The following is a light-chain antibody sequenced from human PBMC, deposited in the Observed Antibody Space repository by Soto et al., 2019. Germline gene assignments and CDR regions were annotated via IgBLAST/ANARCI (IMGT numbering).Light chain of an antibody. J-gene: IGKJ4*01. CDR1: QGISTW. V-gene: IGKV1-12*01. Sequence: QLTQSPSSVSASVGDRVTITCRASQGISTWLAWYQQKPEKAPKFVIYHTSSMPGGVPSRFSGSGSGTDFTLTTSSLQPEDFATYYCQQANSFPLTFGGGTKVDIK. CDR2: HTS. CDR3: QQANSFPLT.